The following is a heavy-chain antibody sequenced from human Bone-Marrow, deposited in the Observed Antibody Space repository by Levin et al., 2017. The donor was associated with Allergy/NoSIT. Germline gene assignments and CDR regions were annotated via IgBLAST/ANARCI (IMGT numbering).Heavy chain of an antibody. D-gene: IGHD3-22*01. CDR2: ISGSGDNS. CDR3: AKNVGHRSGRYFES. V-gene: IGHV3-23*01. Sequence: GESLKISCAASGFTFSSHAMSWVRQAPGKGLEWVSVISGSGDNSYYADSVKGRFTISRDNSKNTLFLQMNSLRAEDTAVYYCAKNVGHRSGRYFESWGQGTLVTVSP. CDR1: GFTFSSHA. J-gene: IGHJ4*02.